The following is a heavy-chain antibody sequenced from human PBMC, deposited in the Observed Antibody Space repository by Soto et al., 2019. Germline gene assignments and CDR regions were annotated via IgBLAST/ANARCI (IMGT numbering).Heavy chain of an antibody. V-gene: IGHV1-18*01. CDR1: GCTFTSYG. J-gene: IGHJ4*02. CDR2: ISTYNGNT. D-gene: IGHD2-15*01. Sequence: SAKVSGKAGGCTFTSYGFRWLRQAPGEGVEGRVWISTYNGNTNYAPKLQSRVTMTTDTSTSTAYMELRSLRSDDTAVYYCARAPDGEVADYRGQGTLVTVS. CDR3: ARAPDGEVADY.